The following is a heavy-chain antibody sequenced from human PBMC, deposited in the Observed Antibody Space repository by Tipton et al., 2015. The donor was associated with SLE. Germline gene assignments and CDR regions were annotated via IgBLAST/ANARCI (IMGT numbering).Heavy chain of an antibody. V-gene: IGHV3-48*01. CDR3: ASDGIATTAIDS. CDR1: GFTFSNYG. CDR2: ISSSSTTI. J-gene: IGHJ4*02. Sequence: GSLRLSCVASGFTFSNYGMNWVRQAPGKGLEWVSYISSSSTTITYADSVKGRFAISRDNGKNSLYVQMNSLRVDDTAVYYCASDGIATTAIDSWGQGTLVIVSS. D-gene: IGHD6-13*01.